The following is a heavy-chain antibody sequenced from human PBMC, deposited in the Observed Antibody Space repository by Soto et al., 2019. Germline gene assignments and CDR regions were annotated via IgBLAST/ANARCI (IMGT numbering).Heavy chain of an antibody. CDR3: ATMGSGYYYDY. CDR1: GFTFSRYS. Sequence: EVQLVESGGGLVKPGGSLRLSCAASGFTFSRYSMNWVRQAPGKGLEWVSSICSSGSYIDYADSVKGRFTISRDNAKNSLYLQMNSLRAEDTAVYYCATMGSGYYYDYWGQGTLVTVSS. J-gene: IGHJ4*02. CDR2: ICSSGSYI. V-gene: IGHV3-21*01. D-gene: IGHD3-22*01.